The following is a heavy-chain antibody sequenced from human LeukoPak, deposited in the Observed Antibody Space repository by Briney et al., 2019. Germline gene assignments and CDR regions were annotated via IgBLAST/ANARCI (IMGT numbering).Heavy chain of an antibody. CDR3: ARGGYNYGSVFDY. CDR2: ISGDSSTI. D-gene: IGHD5-18*01. V-gene: IGHV3-48*01. CDR1: DSMSRRFK. Sequence: GGSLRLSCAASDSMSRRFKMNWVRQAPGKGLEWVSYISGDSSTIHYADSVKGRSTISRDNAENSLYLQMNSLRAEDTAVYYCARGGYNYGSVFDYWGQGTLVTVSS. J-gene: IGHJ4*02.